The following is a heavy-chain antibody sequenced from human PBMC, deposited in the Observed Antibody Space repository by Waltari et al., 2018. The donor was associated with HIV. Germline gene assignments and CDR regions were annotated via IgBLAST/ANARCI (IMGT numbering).Heavy chain of an antibody. D-gene: IGHD3-10*01. V-gene: IGHV1-69*01. CDR2: VIPIFGTT. Sequence: QGLLVQSGTEMKKPGSSVKVSCEASGGTFSSYAISWVRQAPGQGLEWMGGVIPIFGTTNYAEKFRGRVTITADESTRTIYLELPSRTSEDTAVYYCVREWGGARLWFGWYFDLWGPGTLLTVSP. CDR1: GGTFSSYA. CDR3: VREWGGARLWFGWYFDL. J-gene: IGHJ2*01.